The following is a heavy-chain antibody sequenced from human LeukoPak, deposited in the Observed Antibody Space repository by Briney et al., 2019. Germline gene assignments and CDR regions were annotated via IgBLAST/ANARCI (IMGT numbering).Heavy chain of an antibody. CDR2: ISGSGGST. D-gene: IGHD3-3*01. CDR1: GFTFSSYA. J-gene: IGHJ6*02. CDR3: AKGSARFLGWLLYSYYGMDV. V-gene: IGHV3-23*01. Sequence: PGGSLRLSCAASGFTFSSYAMSWVRQAPGKGLEWVSAISGSGGSTYYADSVKGRFTISRDNSKNTLYLQMNSLRAEDTAVYYCAKGSARFLGWLLYSYYGMDVWGQGTTVTVSS.